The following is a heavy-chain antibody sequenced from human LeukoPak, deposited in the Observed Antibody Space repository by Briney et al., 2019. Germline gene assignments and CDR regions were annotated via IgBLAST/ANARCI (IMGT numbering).Heavy chain of an antibody. Sequence: PSETLSLTCAVYGGSFSGYYWSWIRQPPGKGLEWIGYIYYSGSTNYNPSLKSRVTISVDTSKNQFSLKLSSVTAADTAVYYCARHGRGGALDDWGQGTLVTVSS. V-gene: IGHV4-59*08. CDR3: ARHGRGGALDD. CDR2: IYYSGST. D-gene: IGHD3-10*01. J-gene: IGHJ4*02. CDR1: GGSFSGYY.